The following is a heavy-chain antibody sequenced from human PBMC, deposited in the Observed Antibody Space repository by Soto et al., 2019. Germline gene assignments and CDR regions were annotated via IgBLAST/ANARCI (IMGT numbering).Heavy chain of an antibody. CDR2: ISGTTDTI. CDR3: VRQRGVMTDFAYFDS. CDR1: GFTFKTFV. J-gene: IGHJ4*02. V-gene: IGHV3-48*02. Sequence: GGSLRLSCAASGFTFKTFVMNWVRQAPGKGLEWVSYISGTTDTINFADSVRGRFTISRDNAKNSMFLQMGSLRDADTAVYYCVRQRGVMTDFAYFDSWGQGTLVTVSS. D-gene: IGHD2-21*02.